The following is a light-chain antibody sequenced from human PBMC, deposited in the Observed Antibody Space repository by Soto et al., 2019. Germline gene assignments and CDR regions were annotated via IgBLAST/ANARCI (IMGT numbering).Light chain of an antibody. V-gene: IGKV3-15*01. J-gene: IGKJ1*01. CDR2: GAS. CDR1: QSVSGN. CDR3: QQYNNWPL. Sequence: EIVITQSPATLSVSPGERATLSCRASQSVSGNLAWYQQKPGQAPRLLIYGASTSATGIPARFSGSGSGTEFTLTISSLQSEDFAVYYCQQYNNWPLFGQGTKVDIK.